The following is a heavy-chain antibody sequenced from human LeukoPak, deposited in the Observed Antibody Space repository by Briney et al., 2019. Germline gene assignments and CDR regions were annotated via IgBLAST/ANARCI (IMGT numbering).Heavy chain of an antibody. CDR1: GGTFSSYA. D-gene: IGHD3-16*01. V-gene: IGHV1-69*06. Sequence: ASVKVSCKASGGTFSSYAISWVRQAPGQGLEWMGGIIPIFGTANYAQRFQGRVTNTADKSTSTAYMELSSLRSEDTAVYYCASHGGGDDAFDIWGQGTMVTVSS. CDR2: IIPIFGTA. J-gene: IGHJ3*02. CDR3: ASHGGGDDAFDI.